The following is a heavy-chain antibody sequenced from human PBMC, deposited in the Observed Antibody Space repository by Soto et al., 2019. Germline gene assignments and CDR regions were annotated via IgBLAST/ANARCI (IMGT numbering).Heavy chain of an antibody. D-gene: IGHD6-19*01. J-gene: IGHJ5*02. CDR2: IYYSGST. Sequence: SETLSLTCSVSGGSINSSSYFWGWVRRPPGKGLEWIGSIYYSGSTYYNPSLRSRVTISVDTSKNQFSLKLSSVTAADTAVFYCARHYSSGSRNWFDPWGQGTLVTVSS. CDR1: GGSINSSSYF. CDR3: ARHYSSGSRNWFDP. V-gene: IGHV4-39*01.